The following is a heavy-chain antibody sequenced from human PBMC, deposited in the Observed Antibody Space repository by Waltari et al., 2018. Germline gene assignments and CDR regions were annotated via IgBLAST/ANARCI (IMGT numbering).Heavy chain of an antibody. CDR3: ARERSSGNQDNWFDP. CDR2: IHAANTNT. J-gene: IGHJ5*02. CDR1: GYTFSNYA. Sequence: QAHLVQSGAEVKKPGASVKVSCKASGYTFSNYAMHWVRQAPGQGLEWMGWIHAANTNTRDSKKLEGRFTITRDTSANTVYMELSSLRSEDTAVYFCARERSSGNQDNWFDPWGQGTLVTVSS. D-gene: IGHD1-26*01. V-gene: IGHV1-3*01.